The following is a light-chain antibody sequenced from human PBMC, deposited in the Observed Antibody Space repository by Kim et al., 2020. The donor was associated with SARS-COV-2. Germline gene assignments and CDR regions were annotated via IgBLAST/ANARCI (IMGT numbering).Light chain of an antibody. CDR3: HQYGTSPWT. Sequence: YPGNRPPRPCTASQSVSTNFLAWYQQKPAQAPRLLIYGASDRATGIPDRFSGSGSGTDFTLTISRLEPEDFAVYYCHQYGTSPWTFGQGTKVEIK. CDR1: QSVSTNF. V-gene: IGKV3-20*01. J-gene: IGKJ1*01. CDR2: GAS.